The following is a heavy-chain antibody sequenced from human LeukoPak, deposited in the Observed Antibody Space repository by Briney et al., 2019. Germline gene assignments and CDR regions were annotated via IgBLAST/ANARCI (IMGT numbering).Heavy chain of an antibody. V-gene: IGHV1-2*02. D-gene: IGHD3-22*01. J-gene: IGHJ4*02. CDR3: ARDQGLGYYDSSGYGTYYFDY. CDR1: GYTFTGYY. Sequence: GASVKVSCKASGYTFTGYYMHWVRQAPGQRLEWMGWINPNSGGTNYAQKFQGRVTMTRDTSISTAYMELSRLRSDDTAVYYCARDQGLGYYDSSGYGTYYFDYWGQGTLVTVSS. CDR2: INPNSGGT.